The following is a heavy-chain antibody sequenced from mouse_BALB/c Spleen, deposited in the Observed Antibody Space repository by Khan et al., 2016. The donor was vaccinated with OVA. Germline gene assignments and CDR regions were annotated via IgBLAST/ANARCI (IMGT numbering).Heavy chain of an antibody. CDR2: INPRSGYT. J-gene: IGHJ2*01. CDR3: AIRRGGYYFDY. V-gene: IGHV1-4*02. CDR1: GYTFTSYT. Sequence: QVQLQQSGAELARPGASVKMSCKASGYTFTSYTMHWVKQRPGQGLEWIGYINPRSGYTDYNQKFKDKTTLTTDISSSTAYMQLSSLTSGDSAVCYCAIRRGGYYFDYWGQGTTLTVSS.